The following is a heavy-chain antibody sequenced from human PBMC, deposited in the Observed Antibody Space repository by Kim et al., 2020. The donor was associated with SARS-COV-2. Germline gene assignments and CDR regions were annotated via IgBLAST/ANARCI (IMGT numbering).Heavy chain of an antibody. CDR2: ISYDGNKK. J-gene: IGHJ4*02. CDR3: AGGEGVAATDY. V-gene: IGHV3-30*04. Sequence: GGSLRLSCAASGFTFRGYSIHWVRQAPGKGLEWVAVISYDGNKKYYGDSVKGRFTISRDNSKNTVFLQMNTLRAEDSAVYYCAGGEGVAATDYWGQGTLVSVSS. CDR1: GFTFRGYS. D-gene: IGHD6-13*01.